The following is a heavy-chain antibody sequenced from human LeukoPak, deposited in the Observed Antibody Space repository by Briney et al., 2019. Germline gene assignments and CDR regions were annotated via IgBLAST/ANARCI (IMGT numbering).Heavy chain of an antibody. CDR2: IYYSGST. Sequence: SETLSLTCTVSGGSISSYHWSWIRQPPGKGLEWIGYIYYSGSTDYNPSLKSRVTISVDTSKNQFSLNLSSVTAADTAVYYCAREIPGGRLDYWGQGTLVTVSS. D-gene: IGHD1-14*01. J-gene: IGHJ4*02. V-gene: IGHV4-59*01. CDR1: GGSISSYH. CDR3: AREIPGGRLDY.